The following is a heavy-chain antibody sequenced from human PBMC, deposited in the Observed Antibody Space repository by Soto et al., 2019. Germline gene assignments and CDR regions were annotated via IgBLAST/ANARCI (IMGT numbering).Heavy chain of an antibody. D-gene: IGHD5-12*01. CDR3: ARDWLPAFDY. J-gene: IGHJ4*02. CDR2: ISYDGSNK. CDR1: GFTFSSYA. Sequence: GGSLRLSCAASGFTFSSYAMHWVRQAPGKGLEWVAVISYDGSNKYYADSVKGRFTISRDNSKNTLYLQMNSLRAEDTAVYYCARDWLPAFDYWGQGTLVTVSS. V-gene: IGHV3-30-3*01.